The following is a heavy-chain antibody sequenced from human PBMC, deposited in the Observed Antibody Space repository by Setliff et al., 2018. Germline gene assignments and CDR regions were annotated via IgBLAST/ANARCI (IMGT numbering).Heavy chain of an antibody. CDR2: IFPADSDT. J-gene: IGHJ4*02. Sequence: GESLKISCKGSGYRFSSYWIGWVRQMPGKGLEWIGIIFPADSDTRYSPSFQGQVTISADKSISTAYVQWRSLKASDTAMYYCARSGNQVGGDYWGQGTLVTVSS. D-gene: IGHD1-26*01. CDR3: ARSGNQVGGDY. CDR1: GYRFSSYW. V-gene: IGHV5-51*01.